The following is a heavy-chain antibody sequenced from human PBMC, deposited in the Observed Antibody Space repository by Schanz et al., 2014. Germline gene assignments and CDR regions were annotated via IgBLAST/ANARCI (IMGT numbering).Heavy chain of an antibody. CDR2: IWFDGNNK. D-gene: IGHD4-17*01. Sequence: QVQLVESGGGVVQPGRSLRLSCAASGFTFSASGRHWVRQAPGKGLEWVAVIWFDGNNKFYADSVKGRFTISRDNSKNTLYLQMSSLRAEDTALYYCAKDPHRDYGGKPQTFDIWGQGTMVTVSS. V-gene: IGHV3-33*06. CDR3: AKDPHRDYGGKPQTFDI. J-gene: IGHJ3*02. CDR1: GFTFSASG.